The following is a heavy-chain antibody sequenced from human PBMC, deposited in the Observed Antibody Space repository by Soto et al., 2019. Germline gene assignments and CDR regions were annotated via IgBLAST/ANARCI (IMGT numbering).Heavy chain of an antibody. CDR2: IIPIFGTA. Sequence: SVKVSCKASGGTFSGYAISWVRQAPGQGLEWMGGIIPIFGTANYAQKFQGRVTITADESTSTAYMEPSSLRSEDTAVYYCARESYSSGWSRNVFEYWGQGALVTVSS. D-gene: IGHD6-19*01. V-gene: IGHV1-69*13. CDR3: ARESYSSGWSRNVFEY. CDR1: GGTFSGYA. J-gene: IGHJ4*02.